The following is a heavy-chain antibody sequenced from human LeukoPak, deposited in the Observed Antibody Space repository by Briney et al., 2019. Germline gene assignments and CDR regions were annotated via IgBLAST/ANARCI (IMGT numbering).Heavy chain of an antibody. CDR3: ARVNYYDSSGYLDY. CDR2: INHSGST. V-gene: IGHV4-34*01. CDR1: GESFSGYY. J-gene: IGHJ4*02. D-gene: IGHD3-22*01. Sequence: SETLSLTCAVYGESFSGYYWTWIRQPPGKGLEWIGEINHSGSTNYKSSLKSRVTISLDTSKNQFSLKLSSMTAADTAVYYCARVNYYDSSGYLDYWGQGTLVTVSS.